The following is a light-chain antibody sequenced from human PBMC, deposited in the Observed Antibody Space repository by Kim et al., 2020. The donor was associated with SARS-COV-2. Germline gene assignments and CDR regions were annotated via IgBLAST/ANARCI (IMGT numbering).Light chain of an antibody. Sequence: EIVLTQSPATLSLSPGERATLSCRASQSVTTFLVWFQQKPGQTPRLLIYDASNRATGTPVRFSGSGSGTDFTLTISSLEPEDSAIYYCLQRSDWPLTFGGGTKVDIK. V-gene: IGKV3-11*01. CDR2: DAS. CDR3: LQRSDWPLT. J-gene: IGKJ4*01. CDR1: QSVTTF.